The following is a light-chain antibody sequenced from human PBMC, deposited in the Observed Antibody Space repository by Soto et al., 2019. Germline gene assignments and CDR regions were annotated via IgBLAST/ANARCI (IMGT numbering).Light chain of an antibody. V-gene: IGLV6-57*01. CDR1: SGSIASKP. CDR3: QSYDNDNVI. CDR2: ENN. Sequence: NFMLTQPHSVSESSGKTVTISCTRSSGSIASKPVQWHQQRPGSPPTTVIHENNQRPSGVPDRFSGSIDRSSNSASLTISGLRTEDEADYYCQSYDNDNVIFGGGTKLTVL. J-gene: IGLJ2*01.